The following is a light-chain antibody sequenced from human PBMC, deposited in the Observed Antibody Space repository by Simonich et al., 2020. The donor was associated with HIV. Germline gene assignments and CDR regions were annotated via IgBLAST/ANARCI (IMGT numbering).Light chain of an antibody. J-gene: IGKJ1*01. Sequence: DIQMTQSPSSLSASVGDRVTITCHASQDIRNYLNWYQQKPGKAPKLLIYQASSLESGVPSRFSGSGSGTEFTLTISSLQPDDFATYYCQQYNSYPRTFGPGTKVEIK. CDR3: QQYNSYPRT. CDR1: QDIRNY. CDR2: QAS. V-gene: IGKV1-5*03.